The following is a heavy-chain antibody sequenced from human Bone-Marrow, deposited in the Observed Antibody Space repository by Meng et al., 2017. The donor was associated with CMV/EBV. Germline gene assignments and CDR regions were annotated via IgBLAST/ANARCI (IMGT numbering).Heavy chain of an antibody. V-gene: IGHV3-23*01. Sequence: GESLKISCAASGFTFSSYAMSWVRQAPGKGLEWVPAISGSGGSTYYADSVKGRFTISRDNSKNTLYLQMNSLRAEDTAVYYCARDTDVYGDYEGYYYGMDVWGQGTTVTVSS. CDR3: ARDTDVYGDYEGYYYGMDV. CDR1: GFTFSSYA. CDR2: ISGSGGST. D-gene: IGHD4-17*01. J-gene: IGHJ6*02.